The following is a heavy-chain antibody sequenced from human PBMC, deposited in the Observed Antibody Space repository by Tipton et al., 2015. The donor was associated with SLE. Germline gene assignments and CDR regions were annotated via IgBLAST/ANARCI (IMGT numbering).Heavy chain of an antibody. CDR3: ARDYCSGGSCYFDY. J-gene: IGHJ4*02. D-gene: IGHD2-15*01. CDR2: IYYSGST. V-gene: IGHV4-59*01. CDR1: GGSISSYY. Sequence: TLSLTCTVSGGSISSYYWSWIRQPPGKGLEWIGYIYYSGSTNYNPSLKSRVTISVDTSKNQFSLKLSSVTAADTAVYYCARDYCSGGSCYFDYWGQGTLVTVSS.